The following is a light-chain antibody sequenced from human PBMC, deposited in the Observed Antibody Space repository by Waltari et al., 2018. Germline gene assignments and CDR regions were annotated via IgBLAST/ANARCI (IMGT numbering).Light chain of an antibody. Sequence: DIVMTQSPDSLAVSLGERATINCKSSQSVLYSSNNKNYLAWYQKKPGQPPKLLVYWASPRESGVPDRFSGSGSGTDFTLTISSLQAEDVAVYYCQEYYSTPQTFGQGTKLEIK. V-gene: IGKV4-1*01. CDR2: WAS. CDR1: QSVLYSSNNKNY. CDR3: QEYYSTPQT. J-gene: IGKJ2*01.